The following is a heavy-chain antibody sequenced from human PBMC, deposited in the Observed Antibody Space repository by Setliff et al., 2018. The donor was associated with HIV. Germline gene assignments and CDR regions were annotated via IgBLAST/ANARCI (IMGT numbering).Heavy chain of an antibody. CDR2: ITHSGIT. Sequence: SETLSLTCAVYGGSFHNYHWTWIRQSPENGLEWMGQITHSGITNYNPSLNSRVTISVDTSKNQFSLNLTSVTAADTALYYCARGRLATLFGVVVPTVAAFDVWGQGTKVTVSS. CDR1: GGSFHNYH. CDR3: ARGRLATLFGVVVPTVAAFDV. J-gene: IGHJ3*01. D-gene: IGHD3-3*01. V-gene: IGHV4-34*01.